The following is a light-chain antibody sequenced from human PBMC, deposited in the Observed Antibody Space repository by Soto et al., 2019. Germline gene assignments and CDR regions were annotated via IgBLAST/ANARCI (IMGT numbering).Light chain of an antibody. CDR2: ATS. V-gene: IGKV3-20*01. CDR1: QSIDSAY. Sequence: EIVLTQSPGTLSLSPGERATFSCRASQSIDSAYLAWYQQKPGQAPRLLIYATSSRATGIPDRFSGSGSGTAFSRTISRLEPAEFAVYFCQQYDTSPRTFGQGTKVVIK. CDR3: QQYDTSPRT. J-gene: IGKJ1*01.